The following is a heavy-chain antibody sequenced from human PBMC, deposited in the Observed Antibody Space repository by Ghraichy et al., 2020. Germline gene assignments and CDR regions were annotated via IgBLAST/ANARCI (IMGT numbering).Heavy chain of an antibody. J-gene: IGHJ3*02. V-gene: IGHV1-46*01. CDR2: INPSGGST. Sequence: ASVKVSCKASGYTFTSYYMHWVRQAPGQGLEWMGIINPSGGSTSYAQKFQGRVTMTRDTSTSTVYMELSSLRSEDTAVYYCARDLADYYDRAPPWAFDIWGQGTMVTVSS. CDR1: GYTFTSYY. CDR3: ARDLADYYDRAPPWAFDI. D-gene: IGHD3-22*01.